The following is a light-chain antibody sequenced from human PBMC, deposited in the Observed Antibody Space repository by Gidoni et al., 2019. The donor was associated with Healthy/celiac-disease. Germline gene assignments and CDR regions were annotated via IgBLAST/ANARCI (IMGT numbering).Light chain of an antibody. J-gene: IGLJ2*01. Sequence: SYVLTQPPSVAVAPGQTARIPCGGNNIGSKSVHWYQQKPGQAPVLVVYDDSDRPSGIPERFSGSNAGNTATLTISRVEAGDEADYYCQVWDSSSDHPVVFGGGTKLTVL. CDR3: QVWDSSSDHPVV. V-gene: IGLV3-21*02. CDR1: NIGSKS. CDR2: DDS.